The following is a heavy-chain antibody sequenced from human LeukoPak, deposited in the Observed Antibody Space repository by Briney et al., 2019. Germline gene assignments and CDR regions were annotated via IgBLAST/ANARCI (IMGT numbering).Heavy chain of an antibody. J-gene: IGHJ6*03. Sequence: SETLSLTCTVSGYSISSGYYWGWIRQPPGKGLEWIGSIYHSGSTYYNPSLKSRVIISVDTSKNQFSLKLSSVTAADTAVYYCARDGGVTYYYFYYYMDVWGKGTTVTVSS. CDR1: GYSISSGYY. CDR3: ARDGGVTYYYFYYYMDV. CDR2: IYHSGST. V-gene: IGHV4-38-2*02. D-gene: IGHD3-16*01.